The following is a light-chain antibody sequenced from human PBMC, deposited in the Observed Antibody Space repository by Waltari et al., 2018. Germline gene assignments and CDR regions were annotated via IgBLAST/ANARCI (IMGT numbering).Light chain of an antibody. CDR1: QSVLYNSNDKNY. CDR3: QQYYRSRT. V-gene: IGKV4-1*01. J-gene: IGKJ1*01. Sequence: DIVMTQSPDSLAVSLGERATINCKYSQSVLYNSNDKNYLAWYQQKPGQHPKLLIYWASTRESGVPDRFSGSGSGTDFTLTISSLQAEDVAVYYCQQYYRSRTFGQGTKVEIK. CDR2: WAS.